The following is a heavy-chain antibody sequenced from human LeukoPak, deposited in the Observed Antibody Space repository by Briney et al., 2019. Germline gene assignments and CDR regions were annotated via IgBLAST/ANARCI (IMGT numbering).Heavy chain of an antibody. J-gene: IGHJ4*02. CDR2: IYSGGTT. V-gene: IGHV3-53*01. CDR1: GFTVSSNY. CDR3: AGLWIFSGYYVDF. D-gene: IGHD3-22*01. Sequence: PGGSLRLSCAASGFTVSSNYMSWVRQAPGKGLEWVSVIYSGGTTYYADSVKGRFTISRDNSKNTLYLQMNSLRAEDTAVYYSAGLWIFSGYYVDFWSRGTLVTVSS.